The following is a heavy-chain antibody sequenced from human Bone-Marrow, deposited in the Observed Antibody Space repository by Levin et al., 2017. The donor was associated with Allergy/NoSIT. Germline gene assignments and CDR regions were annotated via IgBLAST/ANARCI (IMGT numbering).Heavy chain of an antibody. J-gene: IGHJ6*02. CDR3: VSSMYLPFYYYGMDV. V-gene: IGHV1-2*02. CDR1: GSTFSDYY. D-gene: IGHD2-2*01. CDR2: INPKSGGT. Sequence: GGSLRLSCRASGSTFSDYYIHWVRQAPGQGLEWMGWINPKSGGTNYAQKFQGRVTITRDTSISTAYMELSSLRSDDTAVYYCVSSMYLPFYYYGMDVWGQGTTVTVSS.